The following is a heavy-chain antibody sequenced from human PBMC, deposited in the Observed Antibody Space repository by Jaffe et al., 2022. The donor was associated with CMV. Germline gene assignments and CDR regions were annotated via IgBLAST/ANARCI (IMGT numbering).Heavy chain of an antibody. J-gene: IGHJ4*02. CDR3: ATPRGGMVTAAFDS. Sequence: DVQLVESGGGLVKPGGSLRLSCAASGFTFSSYTMNWVRQAPGKGLEWVSSISSGSSYIYYADSVKGRFAVSRDNADNSLFLQMNSLRAEDTAVYYCATPRGGMVTAAFDSWGQGTRVTVSS. CDR2: ISSGSSYI. CDR1: GFTFSSYT. D-gene: IGHD2-21*02. V-gene: IGHV3-21*02.